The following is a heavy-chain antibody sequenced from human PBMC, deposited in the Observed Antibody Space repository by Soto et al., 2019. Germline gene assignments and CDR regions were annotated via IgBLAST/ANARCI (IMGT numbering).Heavy chain of an antibody. CDR2: IIPILGIA. J-gene: IGHJ5*02. V-gene: IGHV1-69*02. Sequence: QVQLVQSGAEVQKPGSSVKVSCKASGGTFSSYTISWVRQAPGQGLEWMGRIIPILGIANYAQKFQGRVTITADKSTSTAYMELSSLRSEDTAVYYCARSPHSSSWVNWFDPWGQGTLVTVSS. D-gene: IGHD6-13*01. CDR3: ARSPHSSSWVNWFDP. CDR1: GGTFSSYT.